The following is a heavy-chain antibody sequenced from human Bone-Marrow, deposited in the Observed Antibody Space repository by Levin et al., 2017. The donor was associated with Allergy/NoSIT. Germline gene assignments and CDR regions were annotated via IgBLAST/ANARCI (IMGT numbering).Heavy chain of an antibody. J-gene: IGHJ4*02. D-gene: IGHD3-22*01. V-gene: IGHV4-59*03. CDR3: ARSSGIFLTGNFDL. CDR2: FYYNGRT. Sequence: HSQTLSLTCTVSGGSINNYFWSWIRQPPGKGLEWIGYFYYNGRTSSNPSLNSRVTMSLDTSKNKFSLNVTAVTAADTAVYYCARSSGIFLTGNFDLWGRGALVTVSS. CDR1: GGSINNYF.